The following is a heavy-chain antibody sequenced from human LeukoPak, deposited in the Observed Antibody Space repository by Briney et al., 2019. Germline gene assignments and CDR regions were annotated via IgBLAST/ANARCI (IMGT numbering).Heavy chain of an antibody. CDR2: IGYDGSNK. D-gene: IGHD2-8*01. CDR1: GFTFSSYG. Sequence: QAGGSLRLSCAASGFTFSSYGMHWVRQAPGKGLEWVAFIGYDGSNKYYADSVKGRFTISRDNSKNTLYLQMNSLGAEDTAVYYCGKDTPGVGMDVWGQGTTVTVSS. J-gene: IGHJ6*02. CDR3: GKDTPGVGMDV. V-gene: IGHV3-30*02.